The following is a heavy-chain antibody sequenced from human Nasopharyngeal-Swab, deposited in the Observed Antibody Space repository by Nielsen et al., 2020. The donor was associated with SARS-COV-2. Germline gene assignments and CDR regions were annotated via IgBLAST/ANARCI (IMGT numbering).Heavy chain of an antibody. J-gene: IGHJ6*02. Sequence: RQAPGKGLEWIGEINHSGSTNCNPSLKSRVTISVDTSKNQFSLKLSSVTAADTAVYYCARVTGDRDVWGQGTTVTVSS. D-gene: IGHD3-16*01. CDR2: INHSGST. CDR3: ARVTGDRDV. V-gene: IGHV4-34*01.